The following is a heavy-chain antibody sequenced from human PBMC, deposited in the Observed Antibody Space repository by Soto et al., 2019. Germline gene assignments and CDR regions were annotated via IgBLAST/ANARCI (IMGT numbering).Heavy chain of an antibody. D-gene: IGHD3-9*01. V-gene: IGHV2-5*02. CDR2: VYWDDDK. CDR3: IHRGPVDETGMGFDF. J-gene: IGHJ4*02. Sequence: QITLRESGPALVKPTQTLTLTCTFSGFSLNSRGVGVGWVRQPPGKALEWLAIVYWDDDKRYRPSLRRRLSLRKDAPQTMVVLTLTNTDPVDTNTYYYIHRGPVDETGMGFDFWGQGSLVTVSS. CDR1: GFSLNSRGVG.